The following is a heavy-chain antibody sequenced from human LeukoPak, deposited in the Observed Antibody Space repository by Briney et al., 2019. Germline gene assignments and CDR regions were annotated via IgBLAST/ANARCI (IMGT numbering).Heavy chain of an antibody. V-gene: IGHV3-20*04. CDR1: GFTFDDYG. J-gene: IGHJ1*01. D-gene: IGHD4-17*01. CDR3: ARGDGPTVTADYFQN. CDR2: INRNSGVT. Sequence: RPGGSLRLSCAASGFTFDDYGMSWVRQVPGRGLEWICGINRNSGVTGYADSVKGRFNISRDNAKNSLFLQMNSLGDEDTAFYYCARGDGPTVTADYFQNWGQGTLVTVS.